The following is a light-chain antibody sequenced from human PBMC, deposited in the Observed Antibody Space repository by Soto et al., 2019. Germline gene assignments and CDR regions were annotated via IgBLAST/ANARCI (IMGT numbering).Light chain of an antibody. J-gene: IGKJ1*01. CDR3: QQYGTSPGT. CDR1: QTVNSRY. V-gene: IGKV3-20*01. CDR2: GTF. Sequence: EIVLAQSPGTLSLSPGERATLSCRASQTVNSRYFAWYQHKRGQAPRLLIYGTFNRATGIPDRFSGSGSGTDFTLTISRLEPEDLAVYYCQQYGTSPGTFGQGTKVEIK.